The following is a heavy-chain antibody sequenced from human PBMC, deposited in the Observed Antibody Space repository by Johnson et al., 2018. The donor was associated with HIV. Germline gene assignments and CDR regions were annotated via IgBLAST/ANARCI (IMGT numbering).Heavy chain of an antibody. Sequence: VQLVESGGGLVQPGRSLRLSCAASGFTFDDYAMHWVRQAPGKGLEWVSGISWNSGSIGYADSVKGRFTISRDNAKKSLYLQMNSLRAEDTALYYCAKEWCSGGSCVLLDIWGQGTMVTVSS. CDR3: AKEWCSGGSCVLLDI. CDR2: ISWNSGSI. CDR1: GFTFDDYA. D-gene: IGHD2-15*01. J-gene: IGHJ3*02. V-gene: IGHV3-9*01.